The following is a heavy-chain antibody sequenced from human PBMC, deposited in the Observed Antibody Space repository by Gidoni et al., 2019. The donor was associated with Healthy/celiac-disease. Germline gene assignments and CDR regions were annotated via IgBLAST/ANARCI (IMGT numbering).Heavy chain of an antibody. CDR1: GGSISSYY. V-gene: IGHV4-59*01. J-gene: IGHJ4*02. CDR2: IYYSGST. D-gene: IGHD6-19*01. CDR3: ARVEQWLVLDY. Sequence: VQLPESGPGLVKPSETLSLTCTVSGGSISSYYWSWIRQPPGKGLEWIGYIYYSGSTNYNPSLKSRVTISVDTSKNQFSLKLSSVTAADTAVYYCARVEQWLVLDYWGQGTLVTVSS.